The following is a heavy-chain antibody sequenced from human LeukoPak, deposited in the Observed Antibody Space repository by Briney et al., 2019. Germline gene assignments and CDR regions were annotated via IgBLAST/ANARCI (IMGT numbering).Heavy chain of an antibody. J-gene: IGHJ4*02. CDR1: GYTFTSYD. D-gene: IGHD6-13*01. CDR2: MNPNSGAT. CDR3: ARESGRGSSWSFDY. Sequence: ASVKVSCKASGYTFTSYDFNWLRQATGQGPEWMGWMNPNSGATGYAQKFQGRVTMTRSASINTAYMELSNLRSEDTAVYYCARESGRGSSWSFDYWGQGTLVSVSS. V-gene: IGHV1-8*01.